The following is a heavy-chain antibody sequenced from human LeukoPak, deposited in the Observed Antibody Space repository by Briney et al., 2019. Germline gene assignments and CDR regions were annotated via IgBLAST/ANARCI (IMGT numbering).Heavy chain of an antibody. Sequence: PGGSLRLSCAASGFTFSSYAMHWVRQAPGKGLEWVAVISYDGSNKYYADSVKGRFTISRDNSKNTLYLQMNSLRAEDTAVYYCAKDYWNDEEGYFDYWGQGTLVTVSS. CDR3: AKDYWNDEEGYFDY. CDR1: GFTFSSYA. V-gene: IGHV3-30-3*01. J-gene: IGHJ4*02. CDR2: ISYDGSNK. D-gene: IGHD1-1*01.